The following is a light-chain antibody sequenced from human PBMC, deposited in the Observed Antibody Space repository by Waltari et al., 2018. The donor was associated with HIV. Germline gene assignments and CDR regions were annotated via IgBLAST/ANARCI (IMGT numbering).Light chain of an antibody. Sequence: QSVLTQPPSVSGAPGQRVAISCTGRSSNLGAGDPVHWSQQTPGAPPKLLIFSNTNRPSGVPDRFSGSKSGTSASLAITGVQAEDEAVYYCQSYDSGLSEGVFGGGTKLAVL. CDR3: QSYDSGLSEGV. CDR2: SNT. CDR1: SSNLGAGDP. V-gene: IGLV1-40*01. J-gene: IGLJ2*01.